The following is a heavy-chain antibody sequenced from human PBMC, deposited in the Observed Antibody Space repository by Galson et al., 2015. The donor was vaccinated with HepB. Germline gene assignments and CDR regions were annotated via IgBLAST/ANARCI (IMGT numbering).Heavy chain of an antibody. V-gene: IGHV3-74*01. J-gene: IGHJ6*02. CDR2: INSDGSST. CDR1: GFTFSSYW. Sequence: LRLSCAASGFTFSSYWMHWVRQAPGKGLVWVSRINSDGSSTSYADSVKGRFTISRDNAKNTLYLQMNSLRAEDTAVYYCARYQMQERDYYYGMDVWGQGTTVTVSS. D-gene: IGHD2-2*01. CDR3: ARYQMQERDYYYGMDV.